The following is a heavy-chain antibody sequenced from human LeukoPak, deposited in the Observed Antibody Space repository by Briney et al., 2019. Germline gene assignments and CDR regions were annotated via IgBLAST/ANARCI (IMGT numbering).Heavy chain of an antibody. Sequence: ASVKVSCKASGYTFTGYYLHWVRQAPGQGLEWMGWINPNSGDTDYAQNFQGRVTMTRDTSISTAYLDLSRLRSDDTAVYYCARSADSRGFPYYYYMDVWGKGTTVIISS. J-gene: IGHJ6*03. CDR2: INPNSGDT. CDR1: GYTFTGYY. D-gene: IGHD3-22*01. V-gene: IGHV1-2*02. CDR3: ARSADSRGFPYYYYMDV.